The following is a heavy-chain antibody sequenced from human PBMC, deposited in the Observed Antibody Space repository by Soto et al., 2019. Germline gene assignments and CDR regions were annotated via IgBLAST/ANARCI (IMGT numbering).Heavy chain of an antibody. V-gene: IGHV4-38-2*02. CDR2: IYHSEST. CDR3: ARDLKNDGNWFDP. CDR1: GYSISSGYY. J-gene: IGHJ5*02. D-gene: IGHD1-1*01. Sequence: SETLSLTCAVSGYSISSGYYWGWIRQPPGKGLEWIGSIYHSESTYYNPSLKSRVTISVDTSKNQFSLKLSSVTAADTAVYYCARDLKNDGNWFDPWGQGTLVTSPQ.